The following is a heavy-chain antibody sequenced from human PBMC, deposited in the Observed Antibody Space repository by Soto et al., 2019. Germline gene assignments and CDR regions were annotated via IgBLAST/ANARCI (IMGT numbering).Heavy chain of an antibody. CDR2: VYYSWTT. CDR1: GGSISSGGYY. J-gene: IGHJ4*02. D-gene: IGHD1-26*01. V-gene: IGHV4-30-4*08. Sequence: PSETLSLTCTVSGGSISSGGYYWSWIRQHPGKGLEWIGYVYYSWTTYSHPSLNSRVSISVDTSENQFSLRLTSVTAADTAVYYCVTVNLVGAAYYFDYWGPGTLVTVSS. CDR3: VTVNLVGAAYYFDY.